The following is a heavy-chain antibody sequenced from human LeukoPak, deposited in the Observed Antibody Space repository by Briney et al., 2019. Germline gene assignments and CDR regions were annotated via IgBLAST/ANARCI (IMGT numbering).Heavy chain of an antibody. Sequence: ASVKLSCKASGGTFSSYAMSWVRQAPGQGLEWMGGIIPIFGTANYAEKFQGRVTITAYESTSTAYIELSSRRSEDTAVYYWARDLWRGESGAFDIWGQGTMVTVSS. J-gene: IGHJ3*02. CDR3: ARDLWRGESGAFDI. V-gene: IGHV1-69*13. D-gene: IGHD3-16*01. CDR2: IIPIFGTA. CDR1: GGTFSSYA.